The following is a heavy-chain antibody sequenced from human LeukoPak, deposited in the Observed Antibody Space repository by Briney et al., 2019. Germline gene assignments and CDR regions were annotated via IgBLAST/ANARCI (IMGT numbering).Heavy chain of an antibody. Sequence: SETLSLTCNVSRGFSSSYYWSWIRQPPGKGLEWIGYIYASGSSNYNPSLTSGVTISIGTSKNQFPLTLTSVTAADTAVYYCARCSSSRYANFDFWGQGTLVTVSS. CDR1: RGFSSSYY. V-gene: IGHV4-4*09. D-gene: IGHD2-2*01. J-gene: IGHJ4*02. CDR2: IYASGSS. CDR3: ARCSSSRYANFDF.